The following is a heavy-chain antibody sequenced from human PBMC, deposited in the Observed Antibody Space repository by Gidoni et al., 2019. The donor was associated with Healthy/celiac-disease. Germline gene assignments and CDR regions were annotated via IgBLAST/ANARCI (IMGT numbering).Heavy chain of an antibody. V-gene: IGHV1-3*01. CDR1: GYPFTSYA. D-gene: IGHD6-13*01. CDR2: INAGNGNT. CDR3: ARGSSSWLNWFDP. Sequence: QVQLVQSGAEVKKPGASVKVSCKASGYPFTSYAMHWVRQAPGQRLEWMGWINAGNGNTKYSQKFQGRVTITRDTSASTAYMELSSLRSEDTAVYYCARGSSSWLNWFDPWGQGTLVTVSS. J-gene: IGHJ5*02.